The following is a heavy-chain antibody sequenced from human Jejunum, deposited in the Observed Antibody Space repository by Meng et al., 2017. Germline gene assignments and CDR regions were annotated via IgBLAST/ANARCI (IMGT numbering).Heavy chain of an antibody. CDR2: IYWDDDK. J-gene: IGHJ4*02. CDR3: AHRNIGVDSGWNNGYFDY. CDR1: GFSLTSGGVG. D-gene: IGHD6-19*01. V-gene: IGHV2-5*02. Sequence: SGPTLVKPTQALALTCTFSGFSLTSGGVGVGWIRQSPGKALEWLVFIYWDDDKRYNPSLKTRLTITKDTSRNQVVLTMTNLDPMDSGTYYCAHRNIGVDSGWNNGYFDYWGQGNLVTVSS.